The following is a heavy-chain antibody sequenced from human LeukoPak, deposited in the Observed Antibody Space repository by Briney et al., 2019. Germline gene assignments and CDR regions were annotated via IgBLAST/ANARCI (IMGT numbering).Heavy chain of an antibody. CDR2: INAGNGNT. CDR3: ARDLVAYCSSTGCYGIDP. CDR1: GYTFTSYA. V-gene: IGHV1-3*01. D-gene: IGHD2-2*01. J-gene: IGHJ5*02. Sequence: ASVKVSCKASGYTFTSYAMHWVRQAPGQRLEWMGWINAGNGNTKYSQKFQGRVTITRDTSASTAYMELSSLRSEDTAVYYCARDLVAYCSSTGCYGIDPWGQGTLVTVSS.